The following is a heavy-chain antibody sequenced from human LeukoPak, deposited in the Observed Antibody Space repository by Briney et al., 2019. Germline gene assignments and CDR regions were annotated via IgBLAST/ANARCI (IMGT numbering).Heavy chain of an antibody. CDR2: ISYSGGT. CDR3: ATLGYCRGGGCYSGPFDY. Sequence: SETLSLTCTVSGGSISSYYWSWIRQPPGKGLEWIGYISYSGGTDYNPSLKSRVTISVDTSKNQFSLKLSSVTAADTAVYYCATLGYCRGGGCYSGPFDYWGQGALVTVSS. D-gene: IGHD2-15*01. CDR1: GGSISSYY. J-gene: IGHJ4*02. V-gene: IGHV4-59*08.